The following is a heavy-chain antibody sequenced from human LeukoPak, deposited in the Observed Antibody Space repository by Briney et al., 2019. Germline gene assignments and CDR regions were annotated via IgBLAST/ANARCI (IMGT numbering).Heavy chain of an antibody. V-gene: IGHV4-34*01. CDR1: GGSISSYY. Sequence: SETLSLTCTVSGGSISSYYWSWIRQPPGKGLEWIGEINHSGSTNYNPSLKSRVTISVDTSKNQFSLKLSSVTAADTAVYYCARRRGYSYGYHTDYWGQGTLVTVSS. J-gene: IGHJ4*02. CDR2: INHSGST. D-gene: IGHD5-18*01. CDR3: ARRRGYSYGYHTDY.